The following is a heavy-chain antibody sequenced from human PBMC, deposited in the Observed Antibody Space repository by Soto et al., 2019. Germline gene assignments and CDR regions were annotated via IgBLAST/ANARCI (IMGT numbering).Heavy chain of an antibody. CDR3: ARQVVDGTVTGSGSFDS. CDR2: FYYSGST. CDR1: GGSISSSSYY. V-gene: IGHV4-39*01. Sequence: QLQLQESSPGVVKSSETLSLTCTVSGGSISSSSYYWGWIRQPPGKGLEWIGSFYYSGSTYYYSSLKSRVTISGDTSENQISLKLSSVTAADTAVYYCARQVVDGTVTGSGSFDSWGQGTLVTVSS. J-gene: IGHJ4*02. D-gene: IGHD3-10*01.